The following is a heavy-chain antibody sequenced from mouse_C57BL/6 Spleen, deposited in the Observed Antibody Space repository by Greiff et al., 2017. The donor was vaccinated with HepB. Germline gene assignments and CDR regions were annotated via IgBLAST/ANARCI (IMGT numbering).Heavy chain of an antibody. CDR2: IRSKSSNYAT. CDR1: GFTFNTYA. Sequence: EVQVVESGGGLVQPKGSLKLSCAASGFTFNTYAMHWVRQAPGKGLEWVARIRSKSSNYATYYADSVKDRFTISRDDSQSMLYLQMNNLKTEDTAMYYCVRDQGLTGTLDYWGQGTTLTVSS. J-gene: IGHJ2*01. CDR3: VRDQGLTGTLDY. V-gene: IGHV10-3*01. D-gene: IGHD4-1*01.